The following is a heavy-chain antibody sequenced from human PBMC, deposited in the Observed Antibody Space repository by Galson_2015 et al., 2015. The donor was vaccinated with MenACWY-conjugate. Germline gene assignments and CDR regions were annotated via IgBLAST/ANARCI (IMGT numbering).Heavy chain of an antibody. J-gene: IGHJ4*02. Sequence: SLRLSCAASGFTFSDYYMSWIRQAPGKGLEWVSYISSSSSYTNYADSVKGRFTISRDNAENSLYLQMNSLRAEDTAVYYCARVSGGDLYYFDYWGQGTLVTVSS. V-gene: IGHV3-11*06. CDR2: ISSSSSYT. D-gene: IGHD2-21*01. CDR3: ARVSGGDLYYFDY. CDR1: GFTFSDYY.